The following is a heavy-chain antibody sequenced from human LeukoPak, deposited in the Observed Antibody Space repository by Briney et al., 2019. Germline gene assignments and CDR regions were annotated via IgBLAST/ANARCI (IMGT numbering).Heavy chain of an antibody. CDR2: ISSDGSST. CDR3: ARPGYCSSTSCQQPYY. Sequence: GGSLRLSCAASGFTFSSYWMHWVRQAPGKGLVWVSRISSDGSSTSYADSVKGRFTVSRDNAKNTLYLQMNSLRAEDTAVYYCARPGYCSSTSCQQPYYWGQGTLVTVSS. D-gene: IGHD2-2*01. J-gene: IGHJ4*02. CDR1: GFTFSSYW. V-gene: IGHV3-74*01.